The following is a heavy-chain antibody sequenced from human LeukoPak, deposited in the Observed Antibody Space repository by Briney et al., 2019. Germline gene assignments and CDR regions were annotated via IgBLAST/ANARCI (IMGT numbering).Heavy chain of an antibody. CDR2: IYYSGST. Sequence: PGGSLRLSCAASGFTFSDYYMSWIRQPPGKGLEWIGSIYYSGSTYYNPSLKSRVTISVDTSKNQFSLKLSSVTAADTAVYYCASTTVTTPFDYWGQGTLVTVSS. J-gene: IGHJ4*02. CDR1: GFTFSDYY. CDR3: ASTTVTTPFDY. D-gene: IGHD4-11*01. V-gene: IGHV4-38-2*01.